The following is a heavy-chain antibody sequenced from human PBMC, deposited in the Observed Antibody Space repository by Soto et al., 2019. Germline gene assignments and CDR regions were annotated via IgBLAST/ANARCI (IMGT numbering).Heavy chain of an antibody. CDR3: ASDTGFYGGYNWFDP. CDR2: IYYTGTT. Sequence: QVQLQESGPGLLKPSQTLSLTCTVSGGSISGAAYYWSWIRHLPGKGLEWIGYIYYTGTTYYRPSLESRVTISLDTSKNHFSLKLTSVTAADTAVYYCASDTGFYGGYNWFDPWGQGTLVTVSS. J-gene: IGHJ5*02. D-gene: IGHD3-16*01. CDR1: GGSISGAAYY. V-gene: IGHV4-31*03.